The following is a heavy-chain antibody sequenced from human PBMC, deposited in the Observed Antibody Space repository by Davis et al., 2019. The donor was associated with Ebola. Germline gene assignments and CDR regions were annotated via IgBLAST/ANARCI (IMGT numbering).Heavy chain of an antibody. V-gene: IGHV4-59*01. CDR3: ARDRKYSGSYYFDY. CDR2: IYDSGTT. CDR1: GGSISRDY. D-gene: IGHD1-26*01. Sequence: MPSETLSLTCTVSGGSISRDYWSWIRQPPGKGLEWIGYIYDSGTTNYNPSLKSRVTISVDTSKNQFSLKLSSVTAADTAVYYCARDRKYSGSYYFDYWGQGTLVTVSS. J-gene: IGHJ4*02.